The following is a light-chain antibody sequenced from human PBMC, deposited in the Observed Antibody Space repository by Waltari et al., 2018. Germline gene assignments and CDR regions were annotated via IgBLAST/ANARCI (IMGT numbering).Light chain of an antibody. CDR2: LAS. CDR3: QQYNQWPPIT. CDR1: QNIRNS. V-gene: IGKV3D-15*01. Sequence: EIVMTQSPATLSVSPGERATLSCRASQNIRNSLAWYQQKPGQAPRLLISLASTRATGIPARFSGSGSGTQFSLTISSLQHEDFAIYYCQQYNQWPPITFGPGTKVDIK. J-gene: IGKJ3*01.